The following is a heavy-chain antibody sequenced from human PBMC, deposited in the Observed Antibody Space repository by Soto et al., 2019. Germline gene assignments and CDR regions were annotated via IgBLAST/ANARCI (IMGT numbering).Heavy chain of an antibody. J-gene: IGHJ4*02. D-gene: IGHD3-10*01. Sequence: VSCKASGYTFTTYPIHWVRQVPGQSLEWMGWINPANGDTGYSQRFQGRVTITRDTSATTAYMELSSLRSEDTALYYCARKDYYGSGIYYFDYWGQGSLVTVSS. CDR2: INPANGDT. V-gene: IGHV1-3*01. CDR1: GYTFTTYP. CDR3: ARKDYYGSGIYYFDY.